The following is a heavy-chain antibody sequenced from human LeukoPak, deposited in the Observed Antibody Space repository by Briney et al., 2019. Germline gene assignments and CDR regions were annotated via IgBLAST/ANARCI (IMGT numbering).Heavy chain of an antibody. CDR2: ISSSSSYI. Sequence: GGSLRLSCAASGFTFSGYSMNWVRQAPGKGLEWVSSISSSSSYIYYADSVKGRFTISRDNAKNSLYLQMNSLRAEDTAVYYCARGGSYGFADAFDIWGQGTMVTVST. CDR3: ARGGSYGFADAFDI. J-gene: IGHJ3*02. CDR1: GFTFSGYS. D-gene: IGHD1-26*01. V-gene: IGHV3-21*01.